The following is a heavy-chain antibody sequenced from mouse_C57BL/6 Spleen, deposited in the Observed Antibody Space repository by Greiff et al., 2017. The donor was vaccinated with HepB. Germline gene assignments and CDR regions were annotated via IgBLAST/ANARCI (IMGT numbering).Heavy chain of an antibody. D-gene: IGHD1-1*01. V-gene: IGHV5-4*01. CDR1: GFTFSSYA. CDR3: ARDRGYGSSPPFDY. J-gene: IGHJ2*01. Sequence: EVNVVESGGGLVKPGGSLKLSCAASGFTFSSYAMSWVRQTPEKRLEWVATISDGGSYTYYPDNVKGRFTISRDNAKNNLYLQMSHLKSEDTAMYYCARDRGYGSSPPFDYWGQGTTLTVSS. CDR2: ISDGGSYT.